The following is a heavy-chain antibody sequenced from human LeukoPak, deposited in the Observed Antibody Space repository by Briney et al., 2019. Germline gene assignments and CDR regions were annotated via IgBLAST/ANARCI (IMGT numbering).Heavy chain of an antibody. D-gene: IGHD3-10*01. J-gene: IGHJ5*02. CDR1: GYTFTSYG. CDR3: GRGVLRFGESYNWFDP. V-gene: IGHV1-18*01. CDR2: ISAYNGNT. Sequence: ASVRVSCKASGYTFTSYGISWVRQAPGQGLEWMGWISAYNGNTNYAQKLQGRVTMTRNTSISTAYMELSSLRSEDTAVYYCGRGVLRFGESYNWFDPWGQGTLVTVSS.